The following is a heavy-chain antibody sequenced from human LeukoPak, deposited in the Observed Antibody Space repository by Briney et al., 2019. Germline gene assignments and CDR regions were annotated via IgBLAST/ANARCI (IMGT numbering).Heavy chain of an antibody. CDR1: GGSISSYY. J-gene: IGHJ1*01. V-gene: IGHV4-59*01. Sequence: SETLSPTCTVSGGSISSYYWSWIRQPPGKGLEWIGYIYYSGSTNYNPSLKSRVAISVDTSKNQFSLKLSSVTAADTAVYYCARGKQQLQHWGQGTLVTVSS. D-gene: IGHD6-13*01. CDR2: IYYSGST. CDR3: ARGKQQLQH.